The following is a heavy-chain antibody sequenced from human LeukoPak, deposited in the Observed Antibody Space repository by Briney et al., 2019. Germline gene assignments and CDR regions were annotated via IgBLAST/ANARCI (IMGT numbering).Heavy chain of an antibody. V-gene: IGHV3-7*01. J-gene: IGHJ4*02. CDR3: SSQPAVLDLDC. CDR1: GFAFSSYW. CDR2: IKPDGSGK. D-gene: IGHD6-19*01. Sequence: PGGSLRLSCAASGFAFSSYWMTWVRQAPGKGLEWVANIKPDGSGKNYVDSVKGRFTISRDIAKNSLYLQMKGLRVEDTAVYYCSSQPAVLDLDCWGQGTLVTVSS.